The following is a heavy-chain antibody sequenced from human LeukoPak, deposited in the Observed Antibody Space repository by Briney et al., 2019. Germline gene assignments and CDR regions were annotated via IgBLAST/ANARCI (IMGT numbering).Heavy chain of an antibody. CDR2: ISGSGGTT. Sequence: GGSLRLSCAASGFTFGTYAMSWVRHAPEKGLEWVSAISGSGGTTKYADSVNGRFTISRDNSKNTLYLQMNSLSADDTAVYYCAKAYSTSWYHLAGSWGQGTLVTVSS. J-gene: IGHJ5*02. CDR1: GFTFGTYA. CDR3: AKAYSTSWYHLAGS. V-gene: IGHV3-23*01. D-gene: IGHD6-13*01.